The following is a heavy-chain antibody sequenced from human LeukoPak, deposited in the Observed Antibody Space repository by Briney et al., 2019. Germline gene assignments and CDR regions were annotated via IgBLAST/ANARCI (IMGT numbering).Heavy chain of an antibody. CDR3: ARALNPLPGTYYFDY. J-gene: IGHJ4*02. D-gene: IGHD2-15*01. Sequence: KPSETLSLTCTVSGASINSRYWSWIRQPARKGLEWIGRIYISGSTNYNSSLQSRVTMSVDTSKNQFSLKLSSVTAADTAVYYCARALNPLPGTYYFDYWGQGTLVTVSS. CDR1: GASINSRY. CDR2: IYISGST. V-gene: IGHV4-4*07.